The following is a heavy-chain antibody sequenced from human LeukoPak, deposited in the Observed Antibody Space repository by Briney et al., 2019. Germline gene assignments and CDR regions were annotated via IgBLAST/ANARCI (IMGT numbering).Heavy chain of an antibody. D-gene: IGHD1-20*01. Sequence: PGGSLRLSCVASGFTFNNYGMSWVRQPPGKGLEWIGEINHSGSTNYNPSLKSRVTISVDTSKNQFSLKLSSVTAADTAVYYCARPDNWNLAFDYWGQGTLVTVSS. J-gene: IGHJ4*02. CDR1: GFTFNNYG. V-gene: IGHV4-34*01. CDR2: INHSGST. CDR3: ARPDNWNLAFDY.